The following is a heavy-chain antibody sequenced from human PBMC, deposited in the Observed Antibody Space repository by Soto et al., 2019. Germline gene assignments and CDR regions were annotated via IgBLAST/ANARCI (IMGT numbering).Heavy chain of an antibody. V-gene: IGHV4-59*12. CDR1: GDSISAYS. D-gene: IGHD6-13*01. CDR3: ARGETQQQRDY. J-gene: IGHJ4*02. CDR2: IHYNGNT. Sequence: SETLSLTCTVSGDSISAYSWSWVRQPPGKGLEWIGNIHYNGNTKYNPSLKSRVIISVDKSKNQFSLKLSSVTAADTAVYYCARGETQQQRDYWGQGTLVTVSS.